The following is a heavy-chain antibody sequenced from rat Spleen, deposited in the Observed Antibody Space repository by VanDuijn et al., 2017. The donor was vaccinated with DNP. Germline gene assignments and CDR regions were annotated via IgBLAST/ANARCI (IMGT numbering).Heavy chain of an antibody. D-gene: IGHD1-7*01. CDR2: ITNSGGST. J-gene: IGHJ2*01. CDR3: ARHSHTIGLTPFYFDY. CDR1: GFTFSNYG. Sequence: EVKLVESGGGLVQPGRSLKLSCAASGFTFSNYGMAWVRQAPTKGLEWVASITNSGGSTYYGDSVKGRLPISRYNLQNTLYLQMDSLSSEDSATFYCARHSHTIGLTPFYFDYWGQGVMVTVSS. V-gene: IGHV5S13*01.